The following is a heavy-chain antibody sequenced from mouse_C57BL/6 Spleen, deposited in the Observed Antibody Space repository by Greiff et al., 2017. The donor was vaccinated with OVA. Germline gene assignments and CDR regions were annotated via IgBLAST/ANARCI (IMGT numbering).Heavy chain of an antibody. J-gene: IGHJ3*01. CDR2: INPGSGGT. CDR3: ARWGDYEGFAY. Sequence: QVQLQQPGAELVRPGTSVKVSCKASGYAFTNYLIEWVKQRPGQGLEWIGVINPGSGGTNYNEKFKGKATLTADKSSSTAYMQLSSLTSEDAAVYFCARWGDYEGFAYWGQGTLVTVSA. CDR1: GYAFTNYL. D-gene: IGHD2-4*01. V-gene: IGHV1-54*01.